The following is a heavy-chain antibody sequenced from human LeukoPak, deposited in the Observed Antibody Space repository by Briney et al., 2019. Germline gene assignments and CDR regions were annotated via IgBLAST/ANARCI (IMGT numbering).Heavy chain of an antibody. CDR2: IYYSGST. CDR1: GGSISSSSYY. V-gene: IGHV4-39*07. D-gene: IGHD6-25*01. J-gene: IGHJ4*02. Sequence: DTRSLTGTVFGGSISSSSYYWGWIRQPPGKGLGWICSIYYSGSTSYNPSLKSRVTISVDTSKNQLSLKLSSATAADTAVYYCARSVTSQRYYFAYWGQGTLVTASS. CDR3: ARSVTSQRYYFAY.